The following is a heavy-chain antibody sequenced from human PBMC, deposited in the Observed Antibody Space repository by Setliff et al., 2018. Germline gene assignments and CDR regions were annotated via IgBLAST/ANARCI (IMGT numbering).Heavy chain of an antibody. D-gene: IGHD3-22*01. CDR1: GGSISSSSYY. V-gene: IGHV4-39*01. CDR2: TYYSGST. Sequence: SETLSLTCTVSGGSISSSSYYWGWIRQPPGKGLEWIGSTYYSGSTYYNPSFKGRVTISEHSSQTQFFLELSSVTAADTAVYYCARHRGYSSPSLEYYYYGLNVWGQGTTVTVSS. CDR3: ARHRGYSSPSLEYYYYGLNV. J-gene: IGHJ6*02.